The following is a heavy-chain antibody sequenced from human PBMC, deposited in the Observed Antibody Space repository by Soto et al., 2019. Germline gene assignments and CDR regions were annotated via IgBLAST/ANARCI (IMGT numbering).Heavy chain of an antibody. Sequence: SETLSLTCAVYCGSFSGYYWSWIRQPPGKGLEWIGEINHSGSTNYNPSLKSRVTISVDTSKNQFSLKLSSVTAADTAVYYCARPKRWLQFFDYWGQGTLVTVSS. D-gene: IGHD5-12*01. CDR1: CGSFSGYY. CDR2: INHSGST. J-gene: IGHJ4*02. V-gene: IGHV4-34*01. CDR3: ARPKRWLQFFDY.